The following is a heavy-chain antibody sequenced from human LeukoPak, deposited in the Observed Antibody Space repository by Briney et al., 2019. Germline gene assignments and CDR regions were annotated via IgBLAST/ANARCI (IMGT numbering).Heavy chain of an antibody. CDR1: GYTFTVYY. J-gene: IGHJ4*02. CDR3: AREGAGGSWAGY. Sequence: ASVKVSCKASGYTFTVYYMHWVRQAPGHGLEWMGWINPNTGGTTYAQKFQGRVTVTRDTSITTAYMELSRLTSDDTAVYYCAREGAGGSWAGYWGQGTLVTVSS. D-gene: IGHD1-26*01. CDR2: INPNTGGT. V-gene: IGHV1-2*02.